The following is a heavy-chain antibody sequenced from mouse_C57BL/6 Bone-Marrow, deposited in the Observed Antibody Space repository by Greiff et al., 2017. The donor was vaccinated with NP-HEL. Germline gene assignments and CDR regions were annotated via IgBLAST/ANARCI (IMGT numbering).Heavy chain of an antibody. CDR3: ARYDGYYVDY. V-gene: IGHV1-82*01. CDR1: GYAFSSSW. J-gene: IGHJ2*01. D-gene: IGHD2-12*01. Sequence: QVHVKQSGPELVKPGASVKISCKASGYAFSSSWMNWVKQRPGQGLEWIGRIYPGDGDTHYNGKFKGKATLTADKSSSTAYMQLSSLTSEDSAVYFCARYDGYYVDYWGQGTTLTVSS. CDR2: IYPGDGDT.